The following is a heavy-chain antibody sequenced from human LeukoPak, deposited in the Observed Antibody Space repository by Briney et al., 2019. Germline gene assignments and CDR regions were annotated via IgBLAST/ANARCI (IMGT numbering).Heavy chain of an antibody. J-gene: IGHJ6*02. CDR2: ISSSSSTI. Sequence: GGSLRLSCAASGFTFSSYSMNWVRQAPGKGLEWVSYISSSSSTIYYADSVKGRFTISRDNAKNSLYLQMNSLRAEDTAVYYCARETYYYGSGSSGGGMDVWGQGTTVTVSS. D-gene: IGHD3-10*01. CDR1: GFTFSSYS. CDR3: ARETYYYGSGSSGGGMDV. V-gene: IGHV3-48*04.